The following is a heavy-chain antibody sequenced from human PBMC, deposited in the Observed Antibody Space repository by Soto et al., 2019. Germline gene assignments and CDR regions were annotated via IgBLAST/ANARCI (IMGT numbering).Heavy chain of an antibody. CDR2: IYYSGST. D-gene: IGHD1-26*01. CDR3: ARRIVGATIDY. J-gene: IGHJ4*02. CDR1: GGSISSSSYY. Sequence: QLQLQESGPGLVKPSETLSLTCTVSGGSISSSSYYWGWIRQPPGKGLEWIGSIYYSGSTYYNPSRKRRVTISVDTAKNQFSLKLSSVTAADTAVYYCARRIVGATIDYWGQGTLVTVSS. V-gene: IGHV4-39*01.